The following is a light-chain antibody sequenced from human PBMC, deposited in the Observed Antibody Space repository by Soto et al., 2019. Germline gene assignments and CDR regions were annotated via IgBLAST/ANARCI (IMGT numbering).Light chain of an antibody. CDR3: SSYAGSSNV. V-gene: IGLV2-8*01. J-gene: IGLJ1*01. CDR2: EVN. CDR1: SSDVGGYNY. Sequence: QPVLTQPPSASVSPGQSVAISCTGTSSDVGGYNYVSWYQQHPGKAPKLMIYEVNKRPSGVPDRFSGSKSGNTASLTVSGLQAEDEADYYCSSYAGSSNVFGTGTKVTVL.